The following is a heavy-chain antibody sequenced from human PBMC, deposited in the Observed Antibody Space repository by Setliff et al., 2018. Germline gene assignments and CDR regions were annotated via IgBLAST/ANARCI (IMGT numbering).Heavy chain of an antibody. D-gene: IGHD3-3*01. J-gene: IGHJ3*02. Sequence: SETLSLTCGVSGISISSDHYWGWIRQPPGKGLEWIATIYHKGRTYYNPSLDSRVTISLDTSKNHFSLRLSSVTAADTAVYYCASPRRDDLDSPFDAFDIWGQGTKVTVSS. CDR3: ASPRRDDLDSPFDAFDI. V-gene: IGHV4-38-2*01. CDR2: IYHKGRT. CDR1: GISISSDHY.